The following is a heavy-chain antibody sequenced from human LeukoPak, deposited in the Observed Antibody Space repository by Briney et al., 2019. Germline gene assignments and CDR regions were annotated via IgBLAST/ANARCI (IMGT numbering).Heavy chain of an antibody. V-gene: IGHV4-30-4*07. D-gene: IGHD3-10*01. CDR1: GASISSGVYS. Sequence: PSQTLSLTCAVSGASISSGVYSWSWIRQPPGKGLEWIGYIYYSGNTYYNPSLKSRLTISLDTSKNLFSLKLSSVTAADTAVYYCARGRDGSGSYYYYYYYMDVWGKGTTVTVSS. J-gene: IGHJ6*03. CDR2: IYYSGNT. CDR3: ARGRDGSGSYYYYYYYMDV.